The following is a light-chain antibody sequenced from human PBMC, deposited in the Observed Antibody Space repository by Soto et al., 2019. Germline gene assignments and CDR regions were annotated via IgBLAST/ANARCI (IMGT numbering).Light chain of an antibody. J-gene: IGKJ2*01. Sequence: EIVLTQSPGTLSLSPRERATLSCRASQSVSRSYLAWYQQKPGQAPRLLIYGASTTATGIPDRFSGSGSGTDFTLTISRLEPEDFAVYYCQQYGSSPPYTFGQGTKLEIK. CDR3: QQYGSSPPYT. CDR2: GAS. V-gene: IGKV3-20*01. CDR1: QSVSRSY.